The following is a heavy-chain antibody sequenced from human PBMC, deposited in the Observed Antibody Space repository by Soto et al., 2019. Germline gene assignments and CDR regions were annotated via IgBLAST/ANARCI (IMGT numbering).Heavy chain of an antibody. CDR2: ISGSGGST. CDR1: GFTFSSFA. CDR3: AKGNLGWYGSPYDFDY. V-gene: IGHV3-23*01. Sequence: PGGSLRLSCAGSGFTFSSFAMSWVRRAPGKGLEWVSVISGSGGSTYYADSVKGRFTVSRDNSKNKLYVQINSLRAEDTAVYYCAKGNLGWYGSPYDFDYWGQGT. D-gene: IGHD2-15*01. J-gene: IGHJ4*02.